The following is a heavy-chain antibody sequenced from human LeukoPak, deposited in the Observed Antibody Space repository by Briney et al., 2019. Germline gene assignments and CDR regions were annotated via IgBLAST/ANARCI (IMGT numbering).Heavy chain of an antibody. CDR2: NDTNTGNP. D-gene: IGHD3-10*01. CDR3: ARRSMVQHLDV. CDR1: GYTFTDHA. Sequence: ASVKVSCKSSGYTFTDHAINWVRQAPGQGLEYMGWNDTNTGNPTYAQAFTGRIVFSLDTSVSTAYLQIRSLKAEDTAVYFCARRSMVQHLDVWGKGTTVIVSS. J-gene: IGHJ6*04. V-gene: IGHV7-4-1*02.